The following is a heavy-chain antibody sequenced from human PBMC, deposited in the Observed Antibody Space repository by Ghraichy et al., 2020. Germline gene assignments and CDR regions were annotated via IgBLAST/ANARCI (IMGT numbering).Heavy chain of an antibody. D-gene: IGHD3-10*01. Sequence: SETLSLTCTVSGGSISNSNWWSWVRQPPGKGLEWIGDIYHTGSTDFNPPLKSRVTISVDKSKNHFSLKVTSVTAADTAVYYCARDMRYYGSGTYLLHGMDVWGQGTTVTVSS. J-gene: IGHJ6*02. CDR3: ARDMRYYGSGTYLLHGMDV. CDR1: GGSISNSNW. V-gene: IGHV4-4*02. CDR2: IYHTGST.